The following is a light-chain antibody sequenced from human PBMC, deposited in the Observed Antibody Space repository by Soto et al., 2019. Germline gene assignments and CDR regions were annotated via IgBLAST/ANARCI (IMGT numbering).Light chain of an antibody. V-gene: IGKV3-20*01. CDR1: QSISRY. Sequence: IVLTQSPGTLSLSPGERTTLSCRASQSISRYLAWYQQKPGQGPRLLIYCASSRATGTPDRFSGSGSGTDFTLTINRLEPEDFALYYCQQYGSSPPTFGQGTKVDIK. J-gene: IGKJ1*01. CDR3: QQYGSSPPT. CDR2: CAS.